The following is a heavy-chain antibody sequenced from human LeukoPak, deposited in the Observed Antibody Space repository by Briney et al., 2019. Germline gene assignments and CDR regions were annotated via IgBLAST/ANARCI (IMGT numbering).Heavy chain of an antibody. CDR2: ISSSSGNI. J-gene: IGHJ6*03. CDR1: GFTFSSYW. V-gene: IGHV3-48*02. Sequence: GGSLRLSCAASGFTFSSYWMSWVRQAPGKGVEWVSYISSSSGNIYYADSVKGRFTISRDNAKTSLYLQMNSLRDEDTALYYCARDRGGIGYYMDVWGKGTTVTVSS. D-gene: IGHD3-16*02. CDR3: ARDRGGIGYYMDV.